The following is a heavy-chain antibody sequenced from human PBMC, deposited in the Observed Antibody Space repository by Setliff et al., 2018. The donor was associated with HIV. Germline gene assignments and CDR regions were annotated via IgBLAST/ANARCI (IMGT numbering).Heavy chain of an antibody. D-gene: IGHD5-12*01. V-gene: IGHV1-18*01. CDR3: ARDPGRDGYNLGAFDI. CDR1: GYTFTSYG. CDR2: ISAYNGNT. J-gene: IGHJ3*02. Sequence: ASVKVSCKASGYTFTSYGISWVRQAPGQGLEWTGWISAYNGNTNYAQKLQGRVTMTTDTSTSTAYMELRSLRSDDTAVYYCARDPGRDGYNLGAFDIWGQGTMVTVSS.